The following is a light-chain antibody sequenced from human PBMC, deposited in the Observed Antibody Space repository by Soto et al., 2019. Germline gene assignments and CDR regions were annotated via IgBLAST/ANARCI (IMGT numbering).Light chain of an antibody. Sequence: EIVLTQFPATVSLSPEERANLSCRASQTISNYLAWYQQKPGQSPRLLIYDSSNRASGIPARFSGSGSGTDFTLTISSLEPEDVAVYYCQHRNERPFTFGPGTKLEIE. CDR3: QHRNERPFT. CDR1: QTISNY. CDR2: DSS. V-gene: IGKV3-11*01. J-gene: IGKJ3*01.